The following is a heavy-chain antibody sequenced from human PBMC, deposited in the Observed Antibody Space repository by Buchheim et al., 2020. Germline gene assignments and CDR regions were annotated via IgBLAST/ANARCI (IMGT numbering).Heavy chain of an antibody. Sequence: QVQLVESGGGVVQPGRSLRLSCAASGFTFSSYGMHWVRQAPGKGLEWVAVIWYDGSNKYYADSVKGRFTISRDNSTNTLYLQMNSLRAEDTAVYYCARDSGTVTGYYFDYWGQGTL. CDR3: ARDSGTVTGYYFDY. V-gene: IGHV3-33*01. CDR2: IWYDGSNK. CDR1: GFTFSSYG. D-gene: IGHD4-17*01. J-gene: IGHJ4*02.